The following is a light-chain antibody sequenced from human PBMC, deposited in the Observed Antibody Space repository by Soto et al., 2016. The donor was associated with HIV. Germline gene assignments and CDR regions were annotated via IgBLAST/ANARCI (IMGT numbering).Light chain of an antibody. V-gene: IGLV3-25*03. J-gene: IGLJ2*01. CDR1: ALPDQY. CDR2: KDT. CDR3: QSVDSSGTYVL. Sequence: SYELTQPPSVSVSPGQTARITCSGDALPDQYAYWYQQKPGQAPVLVIYKDTERPSGIPEGFSGSSSGTTVTLTISGVQAEDEADYYCQSVDSSGTYVLFGGGTKL.